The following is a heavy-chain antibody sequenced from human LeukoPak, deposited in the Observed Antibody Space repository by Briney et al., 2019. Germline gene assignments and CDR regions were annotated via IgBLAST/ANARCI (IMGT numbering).Heavy chain of an antibody. CDR1: GGSFSGYY. D-gene: IGHD3-3*01. CDR3: ARGPKRPIFGVVTPAPTDY. CDR2: INHSGST. V-gene: IGHV4-34*01. J-gene: IGHJ4*02. Sequence: SETLSLTCAVYGGSFSGYYWSWTRQPPGKGLEWIGEINHSGSTNYNPSLKSRVTISVGTSKNQFSLKLSSVTAADTAVYYCARGPKRPIFGVVTPAPTDYWGQGTLVTVSS.